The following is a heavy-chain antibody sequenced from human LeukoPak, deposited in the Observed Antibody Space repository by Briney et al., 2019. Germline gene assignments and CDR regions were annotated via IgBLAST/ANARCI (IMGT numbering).Heavy chain of an antibody. V-gene: IGHV4-39*01. J-gene: IGHJ4*02. D-gene: IGHD6-19*01. CDR3: ARLADSSGYLAFDY. CDR1: GGSIGSRYHY. Sequence: SETLSLICSVSGGSIGSRYHYWGWIRQPPGKGLERIGSIEYSRSTYYNPPLKSRVIMSVDSSKKQFSLKVTSVTAADTAVYYCARLADSSGYLAFDYWGQGTLVTVSS. CDR2: IEYSRST.